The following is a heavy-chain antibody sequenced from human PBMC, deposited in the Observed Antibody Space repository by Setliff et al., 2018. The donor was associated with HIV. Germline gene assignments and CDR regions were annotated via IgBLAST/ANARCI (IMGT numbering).Heavy chain of an antibody. D-gene: IGHD3-10*01. V-gene: IGHV1-18*01. CDR3: ASGRGIYGSGALEAYDI. Sequence: ASVKVSCKASGYTFNNYGVMWVRQAPGQGLEWMGWISGYGNRKYAQKFEGRLTVTADTSTSTAYMELRTLRSDDTAVYFCASGRGIYGSGALEAYDIWGQGTMVTVSS. CDR2: ISGYGNR. J-gene: IGHJ3*02. CDR1: GYTFNNYG.